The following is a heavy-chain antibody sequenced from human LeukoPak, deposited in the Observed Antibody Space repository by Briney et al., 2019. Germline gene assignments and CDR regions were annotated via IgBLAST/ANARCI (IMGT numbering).Heavy chain of an antibody. CDR1: GFTFSSHG. V-gene: IGHV3-30*02. D-gene: IGHD2-21*01. CDR3: AKNSPIIPAAGMDV. CDR2: IRFDGINK. Sequence: GGSLRLSCAASGFTFSSHGMHWVRQAPGKGLEWVAFIRFDGINKYHADSVKGRFTISRDNSKNTLYLQMNSLRVEDTALYYCAKNSPIIPAAGMDVWGTGTTVTVSS. J-gene: IGHJ6*04.